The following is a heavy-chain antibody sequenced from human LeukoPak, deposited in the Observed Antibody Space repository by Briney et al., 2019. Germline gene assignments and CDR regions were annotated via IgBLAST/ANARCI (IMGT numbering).Heavy chain of an antibody. CDR1: GFAFSSFA. Sequence: PGGSLRLSCAASGFAFSSFAMNWVRQAPGKGLQWVSAISGDATTTYYPDSLTGRFTISRDNSRNTLYLQMNSLRADDTAVYYCAKGVYGDHPHYSDYWGQGILVIVSS. D-gene: IGHD4-17*01. V-gene: IGHV3-23*01. CDR3: AKGVYGDHPHYSDY. CDR2: ISGDATTT. J-gene: IGHJ4*02.